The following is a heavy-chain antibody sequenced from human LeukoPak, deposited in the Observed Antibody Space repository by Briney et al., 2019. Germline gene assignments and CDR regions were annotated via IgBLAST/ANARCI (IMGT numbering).Heavy chain of an antibody. CDR1: GGSFSGYY. CDR2: INHSGST. V-gene: IGHV4-34*01. J-gene: IGHJ6*03. CDR3: ARGRGYMDV. Sequence: SETLSLTCAVYGGSFSGYYWSWTRQPPGKGLEWIGEINHSGSTNYNPSLKSRVTISVDTSKNQFSLKLSSVTAADTAVYYCARGRGYMDVWGKGTTVTVSS.